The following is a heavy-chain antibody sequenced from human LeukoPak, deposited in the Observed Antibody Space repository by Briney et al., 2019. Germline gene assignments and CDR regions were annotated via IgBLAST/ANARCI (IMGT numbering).Heavy chain of an antibody. Sequence: GGSLRLSCAASGFTFSSYAMSWVRQAPGKGLEWVSAISGSGGSTYYADSVKGRFTISRDNSKNTLYLQMNSLRVEDTAVYYCAKFNSGYDRGWYDAFDIWGQGTMVTVSS. J-gene: IGHJ3*02. V-gene: IGHV3-23*01. D-gene: IGHD5-12*01. CDR2: ISGSGGST. CDR1: GFTFSSYA. CDR3: AKFNSGYDRGWYDAFDI.